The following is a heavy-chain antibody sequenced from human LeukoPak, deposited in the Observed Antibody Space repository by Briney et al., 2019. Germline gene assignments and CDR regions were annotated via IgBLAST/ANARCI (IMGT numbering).Heavy chain of an antibody. CDR3: ARGHEALGY. CDR2: IYSGGRT. CDR1: GFTISDNY. D-gene: IGHD3-10*01. Sequence: GSLRLSCAASGFTISDNYMTWVRQAPGKGLEWVSVIYSGGRTVYADSVKGRFTFFRDNSNNKLYLQMNSLRAEDTAKYYCARGHEALGYWGQGTLVTVFS. V-gene: IGHV3-53*01. J-gene: IGHJ4*02.